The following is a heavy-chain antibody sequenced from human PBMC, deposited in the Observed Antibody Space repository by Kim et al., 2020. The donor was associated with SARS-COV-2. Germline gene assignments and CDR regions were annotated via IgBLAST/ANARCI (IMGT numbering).Heavy chain of an antibody. CDR2: IKQDGTEK. CDR1: EFTVSRNW. CDR3: AVSHASYFEY. Sequence: GGSLRLSCAASEFTVSRNWMSWVRQAPGKGLEWVANIKQDGTEKHYVDSVRRRITISRDNADSALYQLMNSLRVDDAAVYFCAVSHASYFEYLSDVTL. V-gene: IGHV3-7*01. J-gene: IGHJ4*01.